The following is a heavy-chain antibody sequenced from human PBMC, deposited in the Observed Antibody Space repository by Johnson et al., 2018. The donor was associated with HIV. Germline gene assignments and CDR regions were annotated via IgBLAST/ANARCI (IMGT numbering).Heavy chain of an antibody. V-gene: IGHV3-66*01. J-gene: IGHJ3*02. CDR1: GFTFSSYG. CDR2: IYSGGST. Sequence: VQLVESGGGLVQPGRSLILSCAASGFTFSSYGMHWVRQAPGKGLEWVSFIYSGGSTYYADSVKGRFTISRDNSKNTLYLQMNTLRAEDTAVYYCASDYYYDSRARLGAFDIWGQGTMVTVSS. D-gene: IGHD3-22*01. CDR3: ASDYYYDSRARLGAFDI.